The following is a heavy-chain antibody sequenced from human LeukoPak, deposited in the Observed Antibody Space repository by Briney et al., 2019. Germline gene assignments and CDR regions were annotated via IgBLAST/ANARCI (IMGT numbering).Heavy chain of an antibody. CDR3: ARGTADY. Sequence: SETLFLTCTVSGGYISSSSYYWGWLRQPPGKGLEWIGHNYSSGSTNYNPYLKSRVTMSVDTSKNQFSLKLSSVAAADTAVYYCARGTADYWGQGTLVTVSS. CDR2: NYSSGST. J-gene: IGHJ4*02. V-gene: IGHV4-61*05. CDR1: GGYISSSSYY.